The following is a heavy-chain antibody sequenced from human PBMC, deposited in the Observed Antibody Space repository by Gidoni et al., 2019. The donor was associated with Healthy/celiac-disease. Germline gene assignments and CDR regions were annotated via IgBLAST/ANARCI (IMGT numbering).Heavy chain of an antibody. CDR2: ISAYNGNK. D-gene: IGHD6-19*01. Sequence: HVQLVQSGAEVKKPGASVNVSCKASGYTFTSYGISWVRQAPGQGLEWMGWISAYNGNKNYAQKLQGRVTMTTDTSTRTAYMELRSVRSDDTAVYYCARGVPSSGWYPHYYYYYGMDVWGQGTTVTVSS. J-gene: IGHJ6*02. V-gene: IGHV1-18*01. CDR1: GYTFTSYG. CDR3: ARGVPSSGWYPHYYYYYGMDV.